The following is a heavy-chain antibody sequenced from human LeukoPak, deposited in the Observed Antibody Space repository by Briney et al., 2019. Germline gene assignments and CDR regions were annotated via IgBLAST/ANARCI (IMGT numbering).Heavy chain of an antibody. CDR3: ARGYCSSTSCYNGDYFDC. V-gene: IGHV1-18*01. CDR2: ISAYNGNT. J-gene: IGHJ4*02. D-gene: IGHD2-2*02. CDR1: GYTFTSYG. Sequence: ASVKVSCKASGYTFTSYGISWVRQAPGQGLEWMGWISAYNGNTNYAQKLQGRVTMTTDTSTSTAYMELRSLRSDDTAVYYCARGYCSSTSCYNGDYFDCWGQGTLVTVSS.